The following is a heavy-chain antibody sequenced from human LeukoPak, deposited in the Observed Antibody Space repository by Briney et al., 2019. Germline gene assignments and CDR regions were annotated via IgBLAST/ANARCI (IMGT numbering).Heavy chain of an antibody. CDR2: INPNSGGT. CDR3: ARVVSDDAFDL. J-gene: IGHJ3*01. D-gene: IGHD3-16*01. V-gene: IGHV1-2*02. Sequence: ASVKVSCKASGYTFTGYYLHWVRQAPGLGLEWMGWINPNSGGTNYAQKFQGRVIMTRDTSISTIYMELSRLRSDDTAVYYCARVVSDDAFDLWGQGTMVTVSS. CDR1: GYTFTGYY.